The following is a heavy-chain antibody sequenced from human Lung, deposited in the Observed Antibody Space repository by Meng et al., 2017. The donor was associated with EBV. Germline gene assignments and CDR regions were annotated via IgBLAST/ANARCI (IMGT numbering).Heavy chain of an antibody. CDR1: GGSISSSRHY. CDR2: IYYSGST. J-gene: IGHJ4*02. D-gene: IGHD5-12*01. V-gene: IGHV4-39*01. CDR3: ARHDGGYGDYFDH. Sequence: PQRHELGPGRVTPHGTLSPPFSVAGGSISSSRHYWGWIRQPPGKGLEWIGSIYYSGSTYYNPSLRSRVTMSLDTSKNQFSLKLSSVTATDTAVCYCARHDGGYGDYFDHWGQGTLVTVSS.